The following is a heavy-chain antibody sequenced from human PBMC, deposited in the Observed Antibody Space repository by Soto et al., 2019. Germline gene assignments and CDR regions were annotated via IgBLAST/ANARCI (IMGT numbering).Heavy chain of an antibody. D-gene: IGHD1-1*01. CDR2: IKTKPDDGTI. V-gene: IGHV3-15*01. Sequence: GGSLRLSCAASGLIFSDVWMTWVRQAPGKGLEWVGRIKTKPDDGTIDYAAPVRGRFTISRDDSKNTLYLQMTSLTPDDTGVYYCTTSNLGVDFWGPGTLVTVS. CDR3: TTSNLGVDF. J-gene: IGHJ4*02. CDR1: GLIFSDVW.